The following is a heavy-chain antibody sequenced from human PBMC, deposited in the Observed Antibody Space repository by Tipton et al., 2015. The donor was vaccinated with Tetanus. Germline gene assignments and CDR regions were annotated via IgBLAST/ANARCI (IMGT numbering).Heavy chain of an antibody. J-gene: IGHJ4*02. V-gene: IGHV3-7*01. Sequence: SLRLSCAASGFTFSSYWMSWVRQDPGKGLEWVANIKQDGSAKYYVDSVKGRFIVSRDNTKSMLYLQMNTLRAEDTAVYYCARGANNYGYYLDXXGQGTLVTVSS. CDR3: ARGANNYGYYLDX. CDR1: GFTFSSYW. D-gene: IGHD5-18*01. CDR2: IKQDGSAK.